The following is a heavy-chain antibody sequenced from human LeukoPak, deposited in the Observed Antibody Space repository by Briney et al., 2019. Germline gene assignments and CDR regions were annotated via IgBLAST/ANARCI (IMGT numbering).Heavy chain of an antibody. CDR3: AAARSYYDFWMAPRYGMDV. V-gene: IGHV3-7*03. CDR2: IKEDGSER. J-gene: IGHJ6*02. CDR1: AFIFSGHW. D-gene: IGHD3-3*01. Sequence: GGSLRLSCEGSAFIFSGHWMNWVRQTPGKGLEWVASIKEDGSERQYVDSVKGRFSISRDNTKGSLFLQLNSLRAEDTAVYYCAAARSYYDFWMAPRYGMDVWGQGATVTVSS.